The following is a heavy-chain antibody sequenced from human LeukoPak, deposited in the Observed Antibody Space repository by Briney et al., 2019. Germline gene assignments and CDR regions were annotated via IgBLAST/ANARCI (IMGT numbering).Heavy chain of an antibody. J-gene: IGHJ4*02. CDR2: ISGSGDST. CDR3: AKESPDFDY. Sequence: GGSLRLSCAASGFTFSSYSMNWVRQAPGKGLEWVSVISGSGDSTYYADSVKGRFTVSRDNSKNTLYLQMNSLRVEDTAVYYCAKESPDFDYWGQGTLVTVSS. V-gene: IGHV3-23*01. CDR1: GFTFSSYS.